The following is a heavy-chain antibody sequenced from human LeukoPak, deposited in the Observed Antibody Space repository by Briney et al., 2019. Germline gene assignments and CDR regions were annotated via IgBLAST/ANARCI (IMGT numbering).Heavy chain of an antibody. J-gene: IGHJ3*02. CDR3: TRRLIYGDDAFDI. D-gene: IGHD3-3*01. V-gene: IGHV1-8*01. CDR2: LNPNNGDT. CDR1: GYTFIHYH. Sequence: ASVKVSCKTSGYTFIHYHINWVRQASGQSLEWMGWLNPNNGDTGYSQSLQGGVIMTSNTSTSTAYLELNSLRSEDTAVYYCTRRLIYGDDAFDIWGPGTMVTVSS.